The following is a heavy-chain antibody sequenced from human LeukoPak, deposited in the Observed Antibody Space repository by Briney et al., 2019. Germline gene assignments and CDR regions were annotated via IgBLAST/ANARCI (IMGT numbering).Heavy chain of an antibody. J-gene: IGHJ6*02. CDR3: AKGTLFGAYGMDV. V-gene: IGHV3-9*01. CDR2: ISWNSGSI. D-gene: IGHD3-10*01. Sequence: PGRSLRLSCAASGFTFDDYAMHWVRQAPGKGLEWASGISWNSGSIGYADSVKGRFTISRDNAKNSLYLQMNSLRAEDTALYYCAKGTLFGAYGMDVWGQGATVTVSS. CDR1: GFTFDDYA.